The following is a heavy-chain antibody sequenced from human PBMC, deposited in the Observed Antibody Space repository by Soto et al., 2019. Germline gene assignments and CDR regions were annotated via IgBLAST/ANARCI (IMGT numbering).Heavy chain of an antibody. CDR3: ARVAAVAGFDY. V-gene: IGHV4-34*01. CDR1: GGSFSGYY. J-gene: IGHJ4*02. D-gene: IGHD6-19*01. CDR2: INHSGST. Sequence: SETLSLTCAVYGGSFSGYYWSWIRQPPGKGLEWIGEINHSGSTNYNPSLKSRVTISVDTSKNQFSLKLSSVTAADTAVYYCARVAAVAGFDYWGQGTLVTVSS.